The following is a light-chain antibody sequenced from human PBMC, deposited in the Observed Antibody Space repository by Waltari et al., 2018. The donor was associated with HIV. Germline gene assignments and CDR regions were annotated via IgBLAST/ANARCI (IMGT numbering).Light chain of an antibody. V-gene: IGLV10-54*01. J-gene: IGLJ3*02. CDR1: SNNIEYQG. CDR3: SAWDSGLNGWV. Sequence: QAGLTQQPSMSTGLGQTATLTCSGASNNIEYQGVAWVQHRTGHPPKLLSHRNNNRPSGIPGRFSAFRSGDTGFLTISGLQSEDEGDFFCSAWDSGLNGWVFGGGTQLTLL. CDR2: RNN.